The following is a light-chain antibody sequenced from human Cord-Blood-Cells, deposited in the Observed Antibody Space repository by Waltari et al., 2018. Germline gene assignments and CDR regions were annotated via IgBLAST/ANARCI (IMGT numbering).Light chain of an antibody. Sequence: DIQMTQSASSLSASVGDRVTITCRASQGISSYLNWYQQKPGKAPKLLIYAASSLQSGVPSRFSGSGSGTDFTLTISSLQPEDFATYYCQQSYSTTWTFGQGTKVEIK. CDR2: AAS. V-gene: IGKV1-39*01. CDR1: QGISSY. CDR3: QQSYSTTWT. J-gene: IGKJ1*01.